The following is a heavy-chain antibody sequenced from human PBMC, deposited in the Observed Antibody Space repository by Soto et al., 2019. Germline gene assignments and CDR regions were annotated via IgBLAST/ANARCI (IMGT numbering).Heavy chain of an antibody. CDR3: SRVKLLPNPAADF. CDR2: LSPSNGDT. V-gene: IGHV1-18*04. D-gene: IGHD3-3*01. J-gene: IGHJ4*02. CDR1: GYTLNPYG. Sequence: QVHLVQCGAEVRKHGASVRISCKTCGYTLNPYGTTWVRQAPGQHLVWLGWLSPSNGDTNHAQGFQGRGTLTTDTSTTASMELMNLRSDDTGVYFCSRVKLLPNPAADFWGQGTLVTVSS.